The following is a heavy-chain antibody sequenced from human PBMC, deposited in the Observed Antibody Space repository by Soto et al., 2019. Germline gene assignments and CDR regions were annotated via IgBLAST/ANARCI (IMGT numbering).Heavy chain of an antibody. CDR2: IWYDGSNR. J-gene: IGHJ4*02. V-gene: IGHV3-33*01. D-gene: IGHD3-10*01. Sequence: LRLSCAASGFTFNNYGMHWVRQAPGKGLEWVALIWYDGSNREYADSVRGRFTISRDNSKNTLYLQMNSLRAEDTAVYYCATVFGELLAPIDYWGQGTLVTVSS. CDR3: ATVFGELLAPIDY. CDR1: GFTFNNYG.